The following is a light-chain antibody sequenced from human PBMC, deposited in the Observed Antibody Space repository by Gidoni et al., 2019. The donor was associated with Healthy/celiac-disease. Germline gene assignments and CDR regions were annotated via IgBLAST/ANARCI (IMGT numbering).Light chain of an antibody. CDR2: GAS. CDR3: QQSYNTPRT. CDR1: QSISSY. Sequence: DIQMPQSPSSLSASVGDRVTITCRASQSISSYLNWYQQKLGNAPKLLIYGASSLQSGVPSRFSGSGSRTDFTLTISGLQPEDCATYCWQQSYNTPRTFGQGTKLDIK. V-gene: IGKV1-39*01. J-gene: IGKJ2*01.